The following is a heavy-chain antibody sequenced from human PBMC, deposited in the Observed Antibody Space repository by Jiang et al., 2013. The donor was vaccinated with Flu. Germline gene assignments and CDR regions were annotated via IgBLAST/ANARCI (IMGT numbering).Heavy chain of an antibody. CDR3: AISSYDSSGYSGSGAFDI. J-gene: IGHJ3*02. Sequence: SAISGSGGSTYYADSVKGRFTISRDNSKNTLYLQMNSLRAEDTAVYYCAISSYDSSGYSGSGAFDIWGQGTMVTVSS. CDR2: ISGSGGST. D-gene: IGHD3-22*01. V-gene: IGHV3-23*01.